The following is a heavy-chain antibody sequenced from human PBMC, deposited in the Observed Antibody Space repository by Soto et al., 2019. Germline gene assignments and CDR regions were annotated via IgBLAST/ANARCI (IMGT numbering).Heavy chain of an antibody. J-gene: IGHJ3*02. V-gene: IGHV4-30-4*01. CDR3: AGYNKGGQAAGAIEI. D-gene: IGHD6-25*01. Sequence: PSETLSLTCTVSGGSISSGDYYWTLIRQPPGKGLEWIGFIFYTGSPYYNPSLKSRVAISVDTSKNQFSLNLTSVTAADTAVYFCAGYNKGGQAAGAIEIWGKGPMVTVSS. CDR1: GGSISSGDYY. CDR2: IFYTGSP.